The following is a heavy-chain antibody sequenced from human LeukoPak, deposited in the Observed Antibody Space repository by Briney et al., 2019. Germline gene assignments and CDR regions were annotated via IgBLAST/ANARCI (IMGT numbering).Heavy chain of an antibody. J-gene: IGHJ4*02. Sequence: GGSLRLSCAASRFTFSSYSMNWVRQAPGKGLEWVSSISSSSSYIYYADSVKGRFTISRDNAKNSLYLQMNSLRVEDMAVYYCARCTTGRTFGSLREIKRSREIDYWGQGTLVTVSS. CDR1: RFTFSSYS. D-gene: IGHD1-1*01. V-gene: IGHV3-21*01. CDR3: ARCTTGRTFGSLREIKRSREIDY. CDR2: ISSSSSYI.